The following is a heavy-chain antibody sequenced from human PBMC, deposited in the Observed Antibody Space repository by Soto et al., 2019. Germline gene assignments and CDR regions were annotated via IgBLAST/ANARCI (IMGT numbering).Heavy chain of an antibody. CDR1: GGSFSGYY. CDR2: INHSGST. Sequence: QVQLQQWGAGLLKPSETLSLTCAVYGGSFSGYYWSWIRQPPGKGLEWIGEINHSGSTNYNPSLKSRVTISVDTSKNQFSLKLSSVTAADTAVYYCARGLINSSGYQSPFDYWGQGTLVTVSS. CDR3: ARGLINSSGYQSPFDY. J-gene: IGHJ4*02. V-gene: IGHV4-34*01. D-gene: IGHD3-22*01.